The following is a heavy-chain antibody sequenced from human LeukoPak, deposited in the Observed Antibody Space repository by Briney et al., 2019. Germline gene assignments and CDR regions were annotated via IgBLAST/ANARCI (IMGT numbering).Heavy chain of an antibody. Sequence: PGESLTLSCAASGFTFSDSAIHWVRQASGKGGEWVGRIRNKDYNYATTSAASVKGRFNNTREDSKNTAYLQMSSLKPEDTAVYYCVSRSRFSSSSPFDYWGQGTLVTVSS. D-gene: IGHD6-6*01. CDR3: VSRSRFSSSSPFDY. CDR2: IRNKDYNYAT. V-gene: IGHV3-73*01. J-gene: IGHJ4*02. CDR1: GFTFSDSA.